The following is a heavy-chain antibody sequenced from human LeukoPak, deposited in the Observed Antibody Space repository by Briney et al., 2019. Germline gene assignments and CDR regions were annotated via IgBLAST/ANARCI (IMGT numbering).Heavy chain of an antibody. Sequence: GGSLRLSCAASGFNFRTYSMNWIRQAPGKGLEWISHISSSRSLKYYADSVKGRFTISRDNAKNSLYLQMDSLRDEDTAVYYCARERVSPTFVVDVWGQGTSVTVSS. J-gene: IGHJ6*02. CDR3: ARERVSPTFVVDV. CDR2: ISSSRSLK. CDR1: GFNFRTYS. V-gene: IGHV3-48*02. D-gene: IGHD2/OR15-2a*01.